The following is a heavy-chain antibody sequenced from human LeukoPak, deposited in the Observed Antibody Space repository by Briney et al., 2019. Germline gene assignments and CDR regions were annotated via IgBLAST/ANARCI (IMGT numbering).Heavy chain of an antibody. D-gene: IGHD2-21*02. CDR2: ITPFNGNT. CDR3: ATSGEGGDHIYGMDV. J-gene: IGHJ6*02. CDR1: GYTFTYRY. V-gene: IGHV1-45*02. Sequence: GASVKVSCKASGYTFTYRYPHWVRQAPGQALEWMGWITPFNGNTNYAQKFQDRVTITRDRSMSTAYMELSSLRSEDTAMYYCATSGEGGDHIYGMDVWGQGTTVTVSS.